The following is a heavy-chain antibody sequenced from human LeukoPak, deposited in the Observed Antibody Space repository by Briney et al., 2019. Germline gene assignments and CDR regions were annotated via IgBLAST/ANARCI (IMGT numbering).Heavy chain of an antibody. V-gene: IGHV3-21*01. J-gene: IGHJ4*02. CDR3: ASEMSGSGKSY. D-gene: IGHD3-10*01. Sequence: GGSLRLSCSASGFTFSRYAMNWVRQALGKGLEWVSSISSTGVYIDYADSEKGRFTISRDNAKNSLFLQMNSLRAEDTAVYHCASEMSGSGKSYWGQGNLVTVSS. CDR2: ISSTGVYI. CDR1: GFTFSRYA.